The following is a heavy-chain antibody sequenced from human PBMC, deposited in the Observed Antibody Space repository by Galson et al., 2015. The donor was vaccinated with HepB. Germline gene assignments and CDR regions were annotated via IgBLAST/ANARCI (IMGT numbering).Heavy chain of an antibody. CDR3: ARPRGGQWLPGY. CDR2: INPVDSDT. V-gene: IGHV5-51*01. Sequence: QSGAEVKKPGESLKISCKASGYSFTTNWIGWVRQMPGNGLEWMGIINPVDSDTRYSPSFQGQVTISADNSITTAYLQWTSLKASDTAMYYCARPRGGQWLPGYWGQGTLVTVSS. D-gene: IGHD6-19*01. J-gene: IGHJ4*02. CDR1: GYSFTTNW.